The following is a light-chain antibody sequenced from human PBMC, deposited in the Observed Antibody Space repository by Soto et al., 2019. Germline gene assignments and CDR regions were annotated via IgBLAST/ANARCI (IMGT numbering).Light chain of an antibody. CDR2: EVS. J-gene: IGLJ3*02. CDR1: SSDVGTYNF. V-gene: IGLV2-14*01. Sequence: QSALTQPASVSGSPGQSINISCNGTSSDVGTYNFVSWYQQHPGKAPKLMIYEVSSRPSGVSNRFSGSKSGNTASLTISGLQAEDEADYYCSSYSSTSTPWVFGGGPKLTVL. CDR3: SSYSSTSTPWV.